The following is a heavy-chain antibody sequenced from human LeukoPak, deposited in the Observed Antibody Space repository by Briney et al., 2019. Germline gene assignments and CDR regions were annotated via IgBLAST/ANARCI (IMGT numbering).Heavy chain of an antibody. CDR3: ARGSGPAYSSGSVYFDY. CDR1: GFTFSSYG. Sequence: AGGSLRLSCAASGFTFSSYGMHWVRQAPGKGLEWVAFIRYDGSNKYYADSVKGRFTISRDNSKNTLYLQMNSLRAEDTAVYYCARGSGPAYSSGSVYFDYWGQGTLVTVSS. D-gene: IGHD6-19*01. V-gene: IGHV3-30*02. CDR2: IRYDGSNK. J-gene: IGHJ4*02.